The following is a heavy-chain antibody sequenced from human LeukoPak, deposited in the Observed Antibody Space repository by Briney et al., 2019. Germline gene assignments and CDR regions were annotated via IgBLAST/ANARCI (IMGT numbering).Heavy chain of an antibody. V-gene: IGHV3-30*02. CDR2: IWYDGSNK. D-gene: IGHD5-12*01. CDR1: GFTFSTYG. J-gene: IGHJ6*02. CDR3: ARGDRSGGPYGMDV. Sequence: GGSLRLSCAASGFTFSTYGMNWVRQAPGKGREWVAIIWYDGSNKYYADSVKGRFTISRDNSKNTLYLQMNRLRAEDTAVYYCARGDRSGGPYGMDVWGQGTTVTVSS.